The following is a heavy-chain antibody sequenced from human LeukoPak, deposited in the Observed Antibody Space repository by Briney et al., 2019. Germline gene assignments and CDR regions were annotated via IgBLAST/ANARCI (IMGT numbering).Heavy chain of an antibody. V-gene: IGHV4-59*11. CDR2: IHYSGST. CDR3: AGRQGTTTGTTIYYYYYMGV. D-gene: IGHD1-1*01. Sequence: SETLSLTCTVSGDSISSHFWSWIRQPPGKGLEWIGYIHYSGSTNYNPSLKSRVTISVDTSKNQFSLRLSSVAAADTAVYYCAGRQGTTTGTTIYYYYYMGVWGKGTTVTVSS. CDR1: GDSISSHF. J-gene: IGHJ6*03.